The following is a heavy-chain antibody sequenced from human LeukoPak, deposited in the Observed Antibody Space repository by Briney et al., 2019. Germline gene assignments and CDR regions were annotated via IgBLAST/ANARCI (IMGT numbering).Heavy chain of an antibody. CDR2: MNPNSSHT. CDR3: ARAWYFDWLPRLRCYFDL. J-gene: IGHJ2*01. Sequence: ASVKLSCKASGYTFTSYDINWVRQAPGQGLEWMGWMNPNSSHTGYAQNFQGRVTMTRNTSISTAYMELSSLRSEDTAVYYWARAWYFDWLPRLRCYFDLWGRGTLVTVSS. CDR1: GYTFTSYD. D-gene: IGHD3-9*01. V-gene: IGHV1-8*01.